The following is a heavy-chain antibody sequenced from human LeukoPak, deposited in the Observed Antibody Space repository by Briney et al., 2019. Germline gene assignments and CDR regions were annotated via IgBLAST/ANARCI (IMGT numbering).Heavy chain of an antibody. CDR1: GYTFTGYY. D-gene: IGHD4-17*01. J-gene: IGHJ4*02. CDR3: ARVYGDYEYYFDY. Sequence: GASVKVSCKASGYTFTGYYMHWVRQAPGQGLEWMGWINPNSGGTNYAQKFQGRVTMTRDTSISTAYMELSRLRSDDTAVYYCARVYGDYEYYFDYWGQGTLVTVSS. V-gene: IGHV1-2*02. CDR2: INPNSGGT.